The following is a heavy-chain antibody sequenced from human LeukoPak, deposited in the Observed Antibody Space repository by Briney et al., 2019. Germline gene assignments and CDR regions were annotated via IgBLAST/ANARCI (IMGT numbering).Heavy chain of an antibody. Sequence: GGSLRLSCAASGFTFSSYSMNWVRQAPGKGLEWVSSISSSSSYIYYADLVKGRFTISRDNAKNSLYLQMNSLRAEDTAVYYCARDEYYDYVWGSYRDFDYWGQGTLVTVSS. CDR3: ARDEYYDYVWGSYRDFDY. J-gene: IGHJ4*02. CDR1: GFTFSSYS. D-gene: IGHD3-16*02. CDR2: ISSSSSYI. V-gene: IGHV3-21*01.